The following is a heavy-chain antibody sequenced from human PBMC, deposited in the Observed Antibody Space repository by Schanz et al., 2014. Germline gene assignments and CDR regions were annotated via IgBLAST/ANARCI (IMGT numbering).Heavy chain of an antibody. D-gene: IGHD4-17*01. CDR1: GGTFSSDT. V-gene: IGHV1-69*02. Sequence: QVHLVQSGAEVKKPGSSVKVSCKASGGTFSSDTFSWVRQAPGQGLEWMGRIVPIAAITNYAQRFQGRVTITADKSSDTAYMELSSLRSEDTAVYYCARGYGDAPTDFWGQGTLVTVSS. CDR2: IVPIAAIT. J-gene: IGHJ4*02. CDR3: ARGYGDAPTDF.